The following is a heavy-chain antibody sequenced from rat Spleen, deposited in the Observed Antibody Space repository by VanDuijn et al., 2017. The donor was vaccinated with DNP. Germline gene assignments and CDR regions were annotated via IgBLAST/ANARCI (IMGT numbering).Heavy chain of an antibody. CDR3: IRWNSGHFDY. Sequence: EVQLVESGGGLVQPGNSLKLSCAASGFTFTNYYMAWVRQTPTKGLEWVAAISPGGTNIYYRDSVKGRFAISRDNAKSTLYLQMNSLRSEDMATYYCIRWNSGHFDYWGQGVMVTVSS. J-gene: IGHJ2*01. D-gene: IGHD4-3*01. V-gene: IGHV5S23*01. CDR1: GFTFTNYY. CDR2: ISPGGTNI.